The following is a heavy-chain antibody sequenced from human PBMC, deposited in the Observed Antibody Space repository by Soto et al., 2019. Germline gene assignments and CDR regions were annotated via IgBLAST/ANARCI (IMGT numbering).Heavy chain of an antibody. CDR1: GFTFDDYA. D-gene: IGHD3-10*01. Sequence: EVQLVESGGGLVQPGGSLRLSCAASGFTFDDYAIHWVRQAPGKGLEWVSGISWNGAATGYMNSVKGRFSISIDNTKNPLYLQMNSLRSEDTAVYYCANLPLYGSGFDCWGQGTLVTVSS. J-gene: IGHJ4*02. V-gene: IGHV3-9*01. CDR3: ANLPLYGSGFDC. CDR2: ISWNGAAT.